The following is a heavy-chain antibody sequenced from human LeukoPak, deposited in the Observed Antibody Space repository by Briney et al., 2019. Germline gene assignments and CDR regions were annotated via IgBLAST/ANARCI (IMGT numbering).Heavy chain of an antibody. V-gene: IGHV4-38-2*02. CDR2: IYHSGRT. CDR3: ARDRHSSSWYQDY. J-gene: IGHJ4*02. Sequence: PSETLSLTCTVSGYSISSGYYWGWIRQPPGKGLEWIGSIYHSGRTFYNPSLKSRVTISVDTSKNQFSLKLTSVTAADTAVYYCARDRHSSSWYQDYWGQGTLVTVSS. D-gene: IGHD6-13*01. CDR1: GYSISSGYY.